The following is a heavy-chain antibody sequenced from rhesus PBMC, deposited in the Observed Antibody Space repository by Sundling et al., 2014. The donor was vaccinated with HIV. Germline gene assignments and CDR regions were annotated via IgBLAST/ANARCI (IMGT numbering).Heavy chain of an antibody. D-gene: IGHD6-25*01. CDR2: IYGGST. CDR1: GGSIRDSYR. J-gene: IGHJ4*01. CDR3: ASQGLTITAADHFDS. V-gene: IGHV4S10*01. Sequence: QVQLQESGPGLVKPSETLSLTCAVSGGSIRDSYRWHWIRQPPGKGLEWIGYIYGGSTDYNPSLKSRVRISTDTSKTQFSLKLSSVTAADTALYYCASQGLTITAADHFDSWGQGVLVTVSS.